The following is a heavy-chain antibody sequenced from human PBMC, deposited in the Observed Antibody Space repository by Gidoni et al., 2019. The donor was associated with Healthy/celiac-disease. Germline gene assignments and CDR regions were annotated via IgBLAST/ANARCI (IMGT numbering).Heavy chain of an antibody. D-gene: IGHD1-26*01. CDR2: IEWDDDK. J-gene: IGHJ4*02. V-gene: IGHV2-70*01. CDR1: GFSLSTTGMC. CDR3: ARIYHLSGSDDAVFDY. Sequence: QVTLRDSGPALVKPTQTLTLTCTFSGFSLSTTGMCVSCIRQPPGKALEWLALIEWDDDKYYSTSLKTRLTISKDTSKNQVVLKMTNMDPVDTATYYCARIYHLSGSDDAVFDYWGQGTLVTVSS.